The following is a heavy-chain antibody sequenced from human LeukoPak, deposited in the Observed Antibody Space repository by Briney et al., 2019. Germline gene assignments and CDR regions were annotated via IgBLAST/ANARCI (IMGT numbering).Heavy chain of an antibody. Sequence: PSETLSLTCTVSGGSISSYYWSWIRQPPGKGLEWIGYIYYSGSTNYNPSLKSRVTISPDTSKNQFSLMLTSVTAADTAVYFCARRGGTYQYYFDYWGQGTLVTVSS. CDR3: ARRGGTYQYYFDY. CDR1: GGSISSYY. J-gene: IGHJ4*02. CDR2: IYYSGST. V-gene: IGHV4-59*08. D-gene: IGHD2-2*01.